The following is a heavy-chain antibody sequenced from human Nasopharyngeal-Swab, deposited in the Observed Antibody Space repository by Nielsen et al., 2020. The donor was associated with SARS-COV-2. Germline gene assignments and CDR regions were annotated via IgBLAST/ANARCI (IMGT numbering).Heavy chain of an antibody. V-gene: IGHV4-59*01. CDR2: IYYSGST. J-gene: IGHJ5*02. D-gene: IGHD1-7*01. Sequence: RQAPGKGLEWIGYIYYSGSTNYNPSLKSRVTISVDTSKNQFSLKLSSVTAADTAVYYCARGGPGLELFSRFDPWGQATLVTVSS. CDR3: ARGGPGLELFSRFDP.